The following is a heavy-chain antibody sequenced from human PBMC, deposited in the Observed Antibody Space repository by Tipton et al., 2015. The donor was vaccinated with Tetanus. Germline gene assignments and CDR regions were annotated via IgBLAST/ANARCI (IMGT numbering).Heavy chain of an antibody. CDR1: GGSMISYY. CDR3: ARGIWFGPGPKFYFDS. V-gene: IGHV4-4*07. D-gene: IGHD3-10*01. CDR2: IYTSGTT. J-gene: IGHJ4*02. Sequence: TLSLTCTVSGGSMISYYWSWIRQPAGKGLEWIGRIYTSGTTNYNPSLKSRVTMSLDTSKNQLSLKLNSVTAADTAVYYCARGIWFGPGPKFYFDSWGQGTLVAVSS.